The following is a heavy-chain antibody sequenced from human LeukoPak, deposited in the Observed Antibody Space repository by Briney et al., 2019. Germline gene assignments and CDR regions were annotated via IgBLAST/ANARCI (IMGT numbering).Heavy chain of an antibody. CDR1: GGSISDSSFF. CDR3: AGELLTYYYGSGTTLDVHK. CDR2: IYYSGST. Sequence: PSETLSLTCTVSGGSISDSSFFWGWIRQPPGKGLEWIGSIYYSGSTYYNPSLKSRVTISVDTSKNQFSLKLSSVTAADTAVYYCAGELLTYYYGSGTTLDVHKWGQGTLVTVSS. D-gene: IGHD3-10*01. J-gene: IGHJ4*02. V-gene: IGHV4-39*02.